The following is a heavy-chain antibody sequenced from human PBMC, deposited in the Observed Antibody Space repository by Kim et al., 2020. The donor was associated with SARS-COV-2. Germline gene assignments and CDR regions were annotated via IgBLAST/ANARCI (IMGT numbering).Heavy chain of an antibody. Sequence: SETLSLTCTVSGASISSSSYYWGWIRQPPGEGLEWIGSIYYSGSTYYNASLKSRVTISVDTYKNQFSLKLSSVTAADTAIYYCVRDKVGGSWTQYNWLDPWGQGTLVTVSS. CDR3: VRDKVGGSWTQYNWLDP. V-gene: IGHV4-39*07. J-gene: IGHJ5*02. D-gene: IGHD6-13*01. CDR1: GASISSSSYY. CDR2: IYYSGST.